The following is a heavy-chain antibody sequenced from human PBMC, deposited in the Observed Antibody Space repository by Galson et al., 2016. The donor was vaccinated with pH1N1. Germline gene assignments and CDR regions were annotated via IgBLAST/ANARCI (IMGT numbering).Heavy chain of an antibody. V-gene: IGHV3-33*08. CDR2: IWYDGNNK. D-gene: IGHD3-10*01. CDR3: AREGLTYAGGDALDI. CDR1: GFTFSRYG. J-gene: IGHJ3*02. Sequence: SLRLSCAASGFTFSRYGMHWVRQAPGKGLEWVAVIWYDGNNKYYADSVKGRFTISRDNSKNTLYLQMNSLRAEDRAVYYCAREGLTYAGGDALDIWGQGTMVTVSS.